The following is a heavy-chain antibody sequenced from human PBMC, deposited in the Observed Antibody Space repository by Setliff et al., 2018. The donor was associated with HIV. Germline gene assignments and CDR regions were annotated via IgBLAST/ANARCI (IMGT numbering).Heavy chain of an antibody. J-gene: IGHJ4*02. CDR1: GASITTHW. Sequence: LSLTCTVSGASITTHWWSWIRQPAGKGLEWIGRFSSSGSTNYNSSLESRVTMSVDTSKNQFYLNLRSVTATDTAIYSCARSRHCGSDCYFDLSGQGTRVTVSS. D-gene: IGHD2-21*02. V-gene: IGHV4-4*07. CDR3: ARSRHCGSDCYFDL. CDR2: FSSSGST.